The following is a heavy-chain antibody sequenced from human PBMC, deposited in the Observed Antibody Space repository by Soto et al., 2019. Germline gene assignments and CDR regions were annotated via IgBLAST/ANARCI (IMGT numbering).Heavy chain of an antibody. D-gene: IGHD1-1*01. J-gene: IGHJ4*02. V-gene: IGHV3-23*01. CDR3: AKWNYLDY. CDR2: ISGSDGKT. CDR1: GFSFASFA. Sequence: GGSLRLSCTTSGFSFASFAMTWVRQAPGKGLEWVATISGSDGKTYYADSVKGRYSISRDTSRNTLYLQMNSLRADDTAIYYCAKWNYLDYWGQGTRVTVSS.